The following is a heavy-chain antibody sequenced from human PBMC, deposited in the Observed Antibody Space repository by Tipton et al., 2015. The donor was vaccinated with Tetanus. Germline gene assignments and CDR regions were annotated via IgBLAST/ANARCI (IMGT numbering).Heavy chain of an antibody. D-gene: IGHD1/OR15-1a*01. CDR3: AKDLSPNIGFDL. Sequence: SLRLSCEASGFKFSDYYMSWIRQAPGKGLEWISYISNSGSTIYNADSVKGRFAISRDNAKNSLHLQLNGLRPEDTAIYYCAKDLSPNIGFDLWGRGTLVTVSS. V-gene: IGHV3-11*01. J-gene: IGHJ2*01. CDR1: GFKFSDYY. CDR2: ISNSGSTI.